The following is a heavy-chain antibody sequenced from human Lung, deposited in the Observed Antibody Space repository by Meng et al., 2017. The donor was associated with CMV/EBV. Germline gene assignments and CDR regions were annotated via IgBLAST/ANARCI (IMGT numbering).Heavy chain of an antibody. V-gene: IGHV4-4*03. CDR3: ARDPYATGWAG. CDR2: IYHSGGT. CDR1: GGSISISTW. J-gene: IGHJ4*02. Sequence: QLRLQEAGPGLVKPPGTLSLTCAVSGGSISISTWWSWVRQPPGKGLEWIGEIYHSGGTNYNPSLRGRVTISLDKSKNQFSLTLRSVTAADTAVYYCARDPYATGWAGWGQGTLVTVSS. D-gene: IGHD6-19*01.